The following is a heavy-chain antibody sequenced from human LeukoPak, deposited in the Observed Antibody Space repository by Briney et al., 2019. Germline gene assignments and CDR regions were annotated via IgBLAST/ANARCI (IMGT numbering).Heavy chain of an antibody. J-gene: IGHJ4*02. Sequence: GGSLRLSCTASGFTFSSYEMNWVRQAPGKGLEWVSYISSSGSTIYYADSVKGRFTISRDNAKNSLYLQMNSLRAEDTAVYYCASWGRWDPYYFDYWGQGTLVTVSS. CDR3: ASWGRWDPYYFDY. CDR1: GFTFSSYE. CDR2: ISSSGSTI. V-gene: IGHV3-48*03. D-gene: IGHD3-16*01.